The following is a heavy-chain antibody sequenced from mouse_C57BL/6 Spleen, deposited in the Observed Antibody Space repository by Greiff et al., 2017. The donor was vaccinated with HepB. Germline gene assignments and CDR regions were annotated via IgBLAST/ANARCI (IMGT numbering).Heavy chain of an antibody. CDR1: GYAFSSSW. CDR3: ARFYYGSSYVGYFDV. D-gene: IGHD1-1*01. Sequence: VKLVESGPELVKPGASVKISCKASGYAFSSSWMNWVKQRPGKGLEWIGRIYPGDGDTNYNGKFKGKATLTADKSSSTAYMQLSSLTSEDSAVYFCARFYYGSSYVGYFDVWGTGTTVTVSS. J-gene: IGHJ1*03. CDR2: IYPGDGDT. V-gene: IGHV1-82*01.